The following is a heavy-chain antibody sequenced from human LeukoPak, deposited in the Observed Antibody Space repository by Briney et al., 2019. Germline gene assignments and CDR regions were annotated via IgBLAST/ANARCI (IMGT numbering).Heavy chain of an antibody. CDR3: GSSTSRYITWGFDY. D-gene: IGHD2-2*02. J-gene: IGHJ4*02. CDR1: GFTFSSYG. CDR2: ISYDGSNK. V-gene: IGHV3-30*03. Sequence: GGSLRLSCAASGFTFSSYGMHWVRQAPGKGLEWVAVISYDGSNKYYADSVKGRFTISRDNSKNTLYLQMNSLRAEDTAVYYCGSSTSRYITWGFDYWGQGTLVTVSS.